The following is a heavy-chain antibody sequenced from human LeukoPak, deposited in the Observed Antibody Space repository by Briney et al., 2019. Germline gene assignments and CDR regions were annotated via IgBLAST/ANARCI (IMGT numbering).Heavy chain of an antibody. J-gene: IGHJ4*02. CDR3: ARDRYGDGFAHCDF. CDR2: ITPSGGT. CDR1: GYTFPSYA. D-gene: IGHD5-24*01. Sequence: ASVPVSCKASGYTFPSYALHWVRQAPGQGLEWMGWITPSGGTNYPQKFQGRVASTRDPSITTAYMDLSRRTSDDTAVYYCARDRYGDGFAHCDFWGQGALVTVFS. V-gene: IGHV1-2*01.